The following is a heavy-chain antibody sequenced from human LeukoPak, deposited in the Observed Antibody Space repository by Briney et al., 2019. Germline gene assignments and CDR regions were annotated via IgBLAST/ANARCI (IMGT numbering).Heavy chain of an antibody. D-gene: IGHD6-6*01. V-gene: IGHV3-7*01. J-gene: IGHJ5*02. CDR1: GFTFSSYW. CDR2: IKQDGSEK. Sequence: GGSLRLSCAASGFTFSSYWMSWVRQAPGKGLEWVANIKQDGSEKYYVDSVKGRFTISRDNAKNSLYLQMNSLRAEDTAVYYCARVGRGYSSSPPHWFDPWGQGTLVTVSS. CDR3: ARVGRGYSSSPPHWFDP.